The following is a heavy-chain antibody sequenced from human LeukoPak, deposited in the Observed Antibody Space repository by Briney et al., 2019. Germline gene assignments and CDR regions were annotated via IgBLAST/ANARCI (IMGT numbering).Heavy chain of an antibody. D-gene: IGHD3-10*01. J-gene: IGHJ5*02. CDR3: ARNGRGSKNWFDP. CDR2: IKQDGSEK. Sequence: PGGSLRLSCAASGFTFSSYWMSWVRQAPGKGLEWVANIKQDGSEKYYVDSVKGRFTISRDNTKNSLYLQMNSLRAGDTAVYYCARNGRGSKNWFDPWGQGTLVTVSS. V-gene: IGHV3-7*01. CDR1: GFTFSSYW.